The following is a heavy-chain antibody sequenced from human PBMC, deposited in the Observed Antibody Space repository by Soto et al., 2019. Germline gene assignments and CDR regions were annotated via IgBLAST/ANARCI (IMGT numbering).Heavy chain of an antibody. J-gene: IGHJ4*02. CDR2: ISYDGSNK. CDR3: ARESIIEMATIPGDY. D-gene: IGHD5-12*01. CDR1: GFTFSSYA. V-gene: IGHV3-30-3*01. Sequence: VQLVESGGGVVQPGRSLRLSCAASGFTFSSYAMHWVRQAPGKGLEWVAVISYDGSNKYYADSVKGRFTISRDNSKNTLYLQMNSLRAEDTAVYYCARESIIEMATIPGDYWGQGTLVTVSS.